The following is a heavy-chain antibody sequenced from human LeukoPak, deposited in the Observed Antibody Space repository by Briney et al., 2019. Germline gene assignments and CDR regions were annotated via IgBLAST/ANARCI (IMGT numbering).Heavy chain of an antibody. Sequence: KPSETPSLTCAVYGGSFSGYYWSWIRQPPGKGLEWIGEINHSGSTNYNPSLKSRVTISVDTSKNQFSLKLSSVTAADTAVYYCVKRTLYYGMDVWGQGTTVTVSS. CDR3: VKRTLYYGMDV. CDR1: GGSFSGYY. J-gene: IGHJ6*02. V-gene: IGHV4-34*01. CDR2: INHSGST.